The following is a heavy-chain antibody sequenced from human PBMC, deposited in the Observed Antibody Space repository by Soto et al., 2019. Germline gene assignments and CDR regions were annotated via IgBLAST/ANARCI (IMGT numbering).Heavy chain of an antibody. Sequence: QVQLVQSGAEVKKPGSSVKVSCKASGGTFSSYAISWVRQAPGQGLEWMGGIIPIFGTANYAQKFQGRVTXTAXESTRPADMGVSSLSSEDTAVYYGARDRDLGWFDYWGQGTLVTVSS. CDR2: IIPIFGTA. CDR1: GGTFSSYA. J-gene: IGHJ4*02. V-gene: IGHV1-69*12. D-gene: IGHD2-21*01. CDR3: ARDRDLGWFDY.